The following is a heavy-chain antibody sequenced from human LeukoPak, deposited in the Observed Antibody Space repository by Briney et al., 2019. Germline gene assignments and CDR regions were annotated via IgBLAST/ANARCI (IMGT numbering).Heavy chain of an antibody. CDR2: INPNSGGT. Sequence: ASVKVSCKASGYTFTGYYMHWVRQAPGQGLEWMGWINPNSGGTNYAQKFQGRVTMTRDTSISTAYMELSSLRSEDTAVYYCARTYGSGSYPHNWFDPWGQGTLVTVSS. CDR1: GYTFTGYY. D-gene: IGHD3-10*01. J-gene: IGHJ5*02. V-gene: IGHV1-2*02. CDR3: ARTYGSGSYPHNWFDP.